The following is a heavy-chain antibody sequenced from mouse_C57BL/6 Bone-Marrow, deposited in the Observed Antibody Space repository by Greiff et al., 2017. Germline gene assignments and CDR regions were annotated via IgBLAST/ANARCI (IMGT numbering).Heavy chain of an antibody. J-gene: IGHJ3*01. D-gene: IGHD3-1*01. CDR3: ARSLAWFAY. CDR1: GYTFTSYW. Sequence: QVQLQQPGAELVKPGASVKLSCKASGYTFTSYWMQWVKQRPGQGLERIGEIDPSDSYTNYNQKFKGKATLTVDTSSSTAYMQLSSLTSEDSAVYYCARSLAWFAYWGQGTLVTVSA. CDR2: IDPSDSYT. V-gene: IGHV1-50*01.